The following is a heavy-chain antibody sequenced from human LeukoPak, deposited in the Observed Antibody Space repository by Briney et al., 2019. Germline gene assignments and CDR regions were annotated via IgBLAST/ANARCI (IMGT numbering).Heavy chain of an antibody. V-gene: IGHV3-74*01. CDR3: TREYMTYDY. D-gene: IGHD1-14*01. J-gene: IGHJ4*02. CDR2: INTAGSTT. CDR1: GFTFSSYW. Sequence: GGSLRLSCAASGFTFSSYWMHWVRQAPGKGLVWVSHINTAGSTTTYADSVKGRFTISRDSAKNTLYLQMNSLRAEDTAVYYCTREYMTYDYWGQGALVTVSS.